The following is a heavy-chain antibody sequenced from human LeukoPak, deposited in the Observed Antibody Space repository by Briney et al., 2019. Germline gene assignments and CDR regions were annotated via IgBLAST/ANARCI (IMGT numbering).Heavy chain of an antibody. Sequence: GGSLRLSCAASGMTFSDHWMHWVRQVPGKGLVWVSLIKTDGRTTIYADSVKGRFTISRDNGKSTLYLQMDSLRAEDTAIYYCTTGPSYGYEWWGQGTVVTVSS. J-gene: IGHJ1*01. CDR1: GMTFSDHW. CDR2: IKTDGRTT. D-gene: IGHD3-16*01. V-gene: IGHV3-74*01. CDR3: TTGPSYGYEW.